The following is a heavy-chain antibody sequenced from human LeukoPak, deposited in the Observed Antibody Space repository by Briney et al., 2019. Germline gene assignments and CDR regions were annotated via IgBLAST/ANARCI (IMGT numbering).Heavy chain of an antibody. CDR3: ARARGGYDFDY. CDR1: GFTFSSHW. D-gene: IGHD5-12*01. Sequence: PGGSLRLSCAASGFTFSSHWMSWVRQAPGKGLEWVANINQGGNDRNYVDSVKGRFTISRDNAKNSLYLQLNSLRAEDTAVYYCARARGGYDFDYWGQGTLVTVSS. V-gene: IGHV3-7*03. J-gene: IGHJ4*02. CDR2: INQGGNDR.